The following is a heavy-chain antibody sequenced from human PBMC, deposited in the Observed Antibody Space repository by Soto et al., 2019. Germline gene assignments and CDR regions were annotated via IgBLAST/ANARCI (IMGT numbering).Heavy chain of an antibody. V-gene: IGHV3-23*01. CDR2: ISGSGGST. CDR1: GFTFSSYA. Sequence: GGSLRLSCAASGFTFSSYAMSWVRQAPGKGLEWVSAISGSGGSTYYADSVKGRFTISRDDSKNTLYLQMNSLRAEDTAVYYCAKMRYDSSGYPYYYGVDVWGQGTTVTVSS. D-gene: IGHD3-22*01. J-gene: IGHJ6*02. CDR3: AKMRYDSSGYPYYYGVDV.